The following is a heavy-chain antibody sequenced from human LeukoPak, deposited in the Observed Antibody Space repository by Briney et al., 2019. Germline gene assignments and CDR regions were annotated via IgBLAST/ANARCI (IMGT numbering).Heavy chain of an antibody. Sequence: GGSLRLSCTASGFTFSDHAMHWVRQAPGKGLEWATVISYHARDQFYADSVKGRFTVSRDNSRNILYLQMNSLRVEDSAVYYCAAQPCINGICYLDYWGQGALVTVSS. CDR3: AAQPCINGICYLDY. CDR2: ISYHARDQ. J-gene: IGHJ4*02. V-gene: IGHV3-30*04. D-gene: IGHD2-8*01. CDR1: GFTFSDHA.